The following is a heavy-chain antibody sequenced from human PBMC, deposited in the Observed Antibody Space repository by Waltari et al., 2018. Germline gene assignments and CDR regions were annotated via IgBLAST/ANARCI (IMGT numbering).Heavy chain of an antibody. D-gene: IGHD3-16*02. Sequence: QVQLVQSGSELKKPGASVKVSCKASGSTFPSYSMNWIRQAPGQRPEWMGWSNPLIGIPPYAQSVTGRVGYAVDTSVRSAYRQSNSRKADDTVLYYCARVNYEYVGGTYRYSGFDSWGQGTLLTVSS. V-gene: IGHV7-4-1*02. J-gene: IGHJ4*02. CDR1: GSTFPSYS. CDR3: ARVNYEYVGGTYRYSGFDS. CDR2: SNPLIGIP.